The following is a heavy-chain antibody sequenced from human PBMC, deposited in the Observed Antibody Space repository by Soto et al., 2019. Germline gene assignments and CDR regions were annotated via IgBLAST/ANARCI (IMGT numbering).Heavy chain of an antibody. CDR1: GFTFSSFA. J-gene: IGHJ4*02. D-gene: IGHD5-18*01. CDR2: ISGSGGST. CDR3: ARGGSDSPMAPGY. V-gene: IGHV3-23*01. Sequence: GGSLRLSCAASGFTFSSFAMSWVRQAPGKGLDWVSAISGSGGSTYSADSVKGRFTISRDNSKNTLYLQMSSLRAEDTAVYYCARGGSDSPMAPGYWGQGTLVTVSS.